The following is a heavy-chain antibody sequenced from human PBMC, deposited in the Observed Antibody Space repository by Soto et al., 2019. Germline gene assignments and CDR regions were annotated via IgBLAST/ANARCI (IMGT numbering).Heavy chain of an antibody. CDR3: AAKYSGSSPLAN. CDR1: GYTFTSYG. Sequence: GASVKVSCKASGYTFTSYGISWVRQATGQGLEWMGWISAYNGNTNYAQKLQGRVTITRDMSTSTAYMELSSLRSEDTAVYYCAAKYSGSSPLANWGQGTLVTVSS. D-gene: IGHD1-26*01. J-gene: IGHJ4*02. V-gene: IGHV1-18*04. CDR2: ISAYNGNT.